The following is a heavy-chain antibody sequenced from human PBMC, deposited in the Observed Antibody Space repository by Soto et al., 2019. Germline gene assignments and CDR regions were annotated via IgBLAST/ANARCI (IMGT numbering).Heavy chain of an antibody. Sequence: QVQLQESGPGLVKPSQTLSLTCSVSGGSLSSGGYYWSWIRQHPGKGLEWIGYIYYSGDTYYNPSLKSRVSISVDTSKNQFSLKLSSVTAADTAVYFCARASPRPVGYPLNDYWGQGTLVTVSS. CDR3: ARASPRPVGYPLNDY. V-gene: IGHV4-31*03. CDR2: IYYSGDT. CDR1: GGSLSSGGYY. D-gene: IGHD2-15*01. J-gene: IGHJ4*02.